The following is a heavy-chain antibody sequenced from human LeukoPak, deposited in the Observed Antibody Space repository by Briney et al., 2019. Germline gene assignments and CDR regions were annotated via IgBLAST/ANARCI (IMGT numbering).Heavy chain of an antibody. CDR3: ARRGITISGVLVYHYSGLDV. CDR1: GFTFSSHW. J-gene: IGHJ6*02. Sequence: GGSLTLSCAGSGFTFSSHWMNWIRQAPGKGLELVASIKEDGSEKHAGDSVSGRFTISRDNAKNPLHLQMSSLRAEDTAVYYCARRGITISGVLVYHYSGLDVWGQGTTVTVSS. CDR2: IKEDGSEK. V-gene: IGHV3-7*01. D-gene: IGHD3-3*01.